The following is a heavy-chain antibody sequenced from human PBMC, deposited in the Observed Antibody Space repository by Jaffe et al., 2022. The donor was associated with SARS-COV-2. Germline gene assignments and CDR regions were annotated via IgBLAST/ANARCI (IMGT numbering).Heavy chain of an antibody. CDR3: ARWGYSSGWLHQWDYYYYMDV. V-gene: IGHV1-8*01. Sequence: QVQLVQSGAEVKKPGASVKVSCKASGYTFTSYDINWVRQATGQGLEWMGWMNPNSGNTGYAQKFQGRVTMTRNTSISTAYMELSSLRSEDTAVYYCARWGYSSGWLHQWDYYYYMDVWGKGTTVTVSS. J-gene: IGHJ6*03. CDR2: MNPNSGNT. D-gene: IGHD6-19*01. CDR1: GYTFTSYD.